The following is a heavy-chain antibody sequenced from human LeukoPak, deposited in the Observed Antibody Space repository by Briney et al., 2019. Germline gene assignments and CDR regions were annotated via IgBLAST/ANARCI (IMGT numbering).Heavy chain of an antibody. D-gene: IGHD6-19*01. CDR3: AKDWGAVAGPFDY. J-gene: IGHJ4*02. Sequence: PGGSLRLSCAASGFTVSSNYMSWVRQAPGKGLEWVSVIYSGGSTYYADSVKGRFTISRDNSKNTLYLQMNSLRAEDTAVYYCAKDWGAVAGPFDYWGQGTLVTVSS. CDR1: GFTVSSNY. V-gene: IGHV3-53*05. CDR2: IYSGGST.